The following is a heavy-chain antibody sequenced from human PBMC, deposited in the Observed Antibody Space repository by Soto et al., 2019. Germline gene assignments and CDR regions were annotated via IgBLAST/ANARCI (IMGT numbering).Heavy chain of an antibody. Sequence: QVQLVESGGGVVQPGRSLRLSCAASGFTFSSYGMHWVRQAPGKGLEWVAVISYDGSNKYYADSVKGRFTISRDNSKNTXYLQMNSLRAEDTAVYYCAKDMDIVVVVAAMGMDVWGQGTTVTVSS. D-gene: IGHD2-15*01. CDR3: AKDMDIVVVVAAMGMDV. CDR2: ISYDGSNK. V-gene: IGHV3-30*18. CDR1: GFTFSSYG. J-gene: IGHJ6*02.